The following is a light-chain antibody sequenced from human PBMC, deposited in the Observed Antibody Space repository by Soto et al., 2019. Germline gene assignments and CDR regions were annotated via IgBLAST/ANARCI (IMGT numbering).Light chain of an antibody. Sequence: EIVLTQSPATLSLSPGERATLSCRASQSVSSYLAWYQQKPGQAPRLLIYDASNRATGIPARFSGSWSGTDFTLPISSLEPEDFAVYYCQQRSNWPSITFGQGTRLEIK. CDR1: QSVSSY. CDR3: QQRSNWPSIT. V-gene: IGKV3-11*01. CDR2: DAS. J-gene: IGKJ5*01.